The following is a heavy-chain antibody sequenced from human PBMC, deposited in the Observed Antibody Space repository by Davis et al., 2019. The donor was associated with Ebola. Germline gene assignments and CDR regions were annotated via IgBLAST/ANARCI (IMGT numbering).Heavy chain of an antibody. CDR3: ARCGYSSGWYGINWFDP. CDR2: ISSSSSYI. V-gene: IGHV3-21*01. D-gene: IGHD6-19*01. CDR1: GFTFSSYS. Sequence: GGSLRLSCAASGFTFSSYSMNWVRQAPGKGLEWVSSISSSSSYIYYADSVKGRFTISRDNAKNSLYLQMNSLRDEDTAVYYCARCGYSSGWYGINWFDPWGQGTLVTVSS. J-gene: IGHJ5*02.